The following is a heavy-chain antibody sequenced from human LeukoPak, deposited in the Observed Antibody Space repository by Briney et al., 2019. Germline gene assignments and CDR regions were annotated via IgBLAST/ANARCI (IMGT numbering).Heavy chain of an antibody. CDR1: GFTFSSYE. Sequence: PGGSLRLSCAASGFTFSSYEMNWVRQAPGKGLEWVSYISGSGSSIYYADSVKGRFTISRDNAKNSLYLQMNSLRAEDTAVYYCARVLRYFGVWGQGTLVTVSA. V-gene: IGHV3-48*03. J-gene: IGHJ4*02. D-gene: IGHD3-9*01. CDR2: ISGSGSSI. CDR3: ARVLRYFGV.